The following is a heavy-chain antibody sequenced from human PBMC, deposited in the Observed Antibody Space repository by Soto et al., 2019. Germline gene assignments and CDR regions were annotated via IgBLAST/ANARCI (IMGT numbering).Heavy chain of an antibody. Sequence: GGSLRLSCAASGFTFSDYYMSWIRQAPGKGLEWVSYISSSGSTIYYADSVKGRFTISRDNAKNSLYLQMNSLRAEDTAVYYCARDGAVAGPRYYYMDVWGKGTTVTVSS. CDR1: GFTFSDYY. J-gene: IGHJ6*03. CDR3: ARDGAVAGPRYYYMDV. CDR2: ISSSGSTI. D-gene: IGHD6-19*01. V-gene: IGHV3-11*01.